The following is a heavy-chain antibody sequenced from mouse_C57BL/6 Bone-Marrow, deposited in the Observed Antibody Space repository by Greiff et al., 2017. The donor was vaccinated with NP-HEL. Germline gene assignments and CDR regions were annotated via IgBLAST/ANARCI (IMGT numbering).Heavy chain of an antibody. CDR1: GFSLTSYA. CDR3: ARGGLDAMDY. J-gene: IGHJ4*01. D-gene: IGHD2-4*01. Sequence: QVQLKESGPGLVAPSQSLSITCTVSGFSLTSYAISWVRQPPGKGLEWLGVIWPGGGTNYNSALKSRLSISKDNSKSQVFLKMNSLQTDDTARYYCARGGLDAMDYWGQGTSVTVSS. CDR2: IWPGGGT. V-gene: IGHV2-9-1*01.